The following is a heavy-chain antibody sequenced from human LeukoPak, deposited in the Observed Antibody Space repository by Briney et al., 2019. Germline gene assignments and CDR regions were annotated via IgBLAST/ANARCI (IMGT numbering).Heavy chain of an antibody. J-gene: IGHJ4*02. D-gene: IGHD6-13*01. CDR1: GFTFNSYW. V-gene: IGHV3-74*01. Sequence: PGGSLRLSCAASGFTFNSYWMNWVRQAPGKGLLWVSRINSDGSTTNYADSVKGRFTISRDNAKNTLFLQMNSLRAEDTAVYYCARGGVPAAADYWGQRTLVTVSS. CDR3: ARGGVPAAADY. CDR2: INSDGSTT.